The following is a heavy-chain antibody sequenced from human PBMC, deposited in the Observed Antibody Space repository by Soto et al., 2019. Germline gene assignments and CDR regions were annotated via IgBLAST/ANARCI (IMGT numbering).Heavy chain of an antibody. D-gene: IGHD3-10*01. V-gene: IGHV3-30*03. Sequence: GGSLRLSCAASDFDFSSYGIHWVRQAPGRGLEWVAASSYDGRETFYADSAKGRFTVSKEMSKNTAFLQMNALRHEDTAVYFCARDSGWPILNFDNFGQGTPVTVSS. CDR1: DFDFSSYG. CDR3: ARDSGWPILNFDN. J-gene: IGHJ4*02. CDR2: SSYDGRET.